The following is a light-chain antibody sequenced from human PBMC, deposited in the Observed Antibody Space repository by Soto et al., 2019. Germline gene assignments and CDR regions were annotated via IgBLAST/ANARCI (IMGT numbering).Light chain of an antibody. J-gene: IGKJ2*01. Sequence: DIQMTQSPSSLSASVGDRITISCRASQSISTYLNWYQQRPGKDPNLLIYAASSLRSVVPSRFSGSGSGTDFTLTIGSLQPEDFATYYCQQSYSTPYTFGRGTKLELK. CDR1: QSISTY. CDR3: QQSYSTPYT. V-gene: IGKV1-39*01. CDR2: AAS.